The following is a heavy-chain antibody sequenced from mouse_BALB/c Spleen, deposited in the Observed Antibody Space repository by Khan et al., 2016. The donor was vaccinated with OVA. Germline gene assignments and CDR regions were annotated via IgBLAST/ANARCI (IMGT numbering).Heavy chain of an antibody. CDR1: GYTFTHYG. CDR3: ARPRYCTYTLDH. J-gene: IGHJ4*01. D-gene: IGHD1-1*01. V-gene: IGHV9-3-1*01. Sequence: QIQLVQSVPELKKPGETVKISCKASGYTFTHYGMNWVKQSPGKAVKWMGLINTYTGEPTYADEFKGRFAFSLETSARTAYLKMNNLKNEDTATYFSARPRYCTYTLDHRSQGTSVNGSS. CDR2: INTYTGEP.